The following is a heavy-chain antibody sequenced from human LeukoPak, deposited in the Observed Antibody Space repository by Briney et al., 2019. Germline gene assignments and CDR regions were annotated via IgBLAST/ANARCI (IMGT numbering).Heavy chain of an antibody. J-gene: IGHJ4*02. Sequence: SWVRQAPGKGLEWVSAISGSGGSTYYADSVKGRFTISRDNSKNTLYLQMNSLRAEDTAVYYCAAWDYFDYWGQGTLVTVSS. V-gene: IGHV3-23*01. CDR3: AAWDYFDY. CDR2: ISGSGGST. D-gene: IGHD7-27*01.